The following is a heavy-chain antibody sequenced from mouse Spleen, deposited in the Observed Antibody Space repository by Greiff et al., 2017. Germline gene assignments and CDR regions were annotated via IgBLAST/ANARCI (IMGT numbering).Heavy chain of an antibody. CDR2: ISSGSSTI. J-gene: IGHJ4*01. CDR3: ARQNYYGSSYVDYYAMDY. D-gene: IGHD1-1*01. CDR1: GFTFSDYG. Sequence: EVQLVESGGGLVKPGGSLKLSCAASGFTFSDYGMHWVRQAPEKGLEWVAYISSGSSTIYYADTVKGRFTISRDNAKNTLFLQMTSLRSEDTAMYYCARQNYYGSSYVDYYAMDYWGQGTSVTVSS. V-gene: IGHV5-17*01.